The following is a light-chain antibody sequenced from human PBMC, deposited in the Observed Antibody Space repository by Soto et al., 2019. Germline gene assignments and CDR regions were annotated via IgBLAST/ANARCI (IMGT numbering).Light chain of an antibody. CDR2: NHN. CDR1: TSNIGSNT. J-gene: IGLJ1*01. Sequence: QSVLTQPPSASGTPGQRVTISCSGSTSNIGSNTVNWYQQLPGTAPKLLIYNHNRRPSGVPDRFSGSKSGTSASLAISGLQSDDEADYYCAAWDDSLNGYVFGTGTKVTVL. CDR3: AAWDDSLNGYV. V-gene: IGLV1-44*01.